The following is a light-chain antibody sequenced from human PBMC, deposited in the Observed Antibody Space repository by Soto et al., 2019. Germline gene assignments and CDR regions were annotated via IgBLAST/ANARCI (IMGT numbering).Light chain of an antibody. J-gene: IGKJ1*01. Sequence: EIVLTQSPGSLSLSPGQRATLSCRASQSVDTTFFAWYQKKPGQAPRLLIYGASKRATGIPDRFSGSGSGTDFTLIISRLEPEDVAVYYCQQYMSSVTFGQGTKLEIK. CDR1: QSVDTTF. V-gene: IGKV3-20*01. CDR2: GAS. CDR3: QQYMSSVT.